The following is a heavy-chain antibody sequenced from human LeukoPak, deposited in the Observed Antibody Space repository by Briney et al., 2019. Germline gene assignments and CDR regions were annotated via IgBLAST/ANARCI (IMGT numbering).Heavy chain of an antibody. D-gene: IGHD6-13*01. CDR2: INHSGST. J-gene: IGHJ3*02. CDR1: GGSFSGYY. CDR3: ARASLAAAGKDAFDI. V-gene: IGHV4-34*01. Sequence: PPETLSLTCAVYGGSFSGYYWSWIRQPPGKGLEWIGEINHSGSTNYNPSLKSRVTISVDTSKNQFSLKLSSVTAADTAVYYCARASLAAAGKDAFDIWGQGIMVTVSS.